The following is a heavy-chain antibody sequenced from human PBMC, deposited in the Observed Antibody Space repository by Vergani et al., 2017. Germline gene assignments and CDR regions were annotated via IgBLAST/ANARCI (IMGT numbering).Heavy chain of an antibody. V-gene: IGHV3-30*02. CDR3: AKHSGGWGSDY. CDR2: IQFDGSNK. D-gene: IGHD3-16*01. Sequence: QVQLVESGGGVVQRGGSLRLSCATSGFTLSNYDMQWIRQGPGKGLEFVAFIQFDGSNKYYADSVKGRFTLSRDFSKNTLYLQMNSLRTDDTAAYYCAKHSGGWGSDYWCQGTQVIVSS. J-gene: IGHJ4*02. CDR1: GFTLSNYD.